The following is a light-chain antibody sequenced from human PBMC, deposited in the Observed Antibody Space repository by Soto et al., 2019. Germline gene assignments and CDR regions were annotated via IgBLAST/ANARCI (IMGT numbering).Light chain of an antibody. CDR2: GAS. V-gene: IGKV3-20*01. J-gene: IGKJ1*01. Sequence: ESVLTQSPGTLSLSPGERATLSCRASQSVSSSYLAWYQQKPGQAPRLLIYGASTRATGIPDRFSGSGSGTDFTLGISRLEPEDFAVYYCQQYSSLWTFGQGTKVDIK. CDR3: QQYSSLWT. CDR1: QSVSSSY.